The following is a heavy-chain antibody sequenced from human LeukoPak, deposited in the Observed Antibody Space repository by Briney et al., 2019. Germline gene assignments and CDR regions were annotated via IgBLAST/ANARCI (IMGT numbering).Heavy chain of an antibody. Sequence: PSETLSLTCSVSGDSISSNNYYWGWVRQPPGKGLEWIGSLHYSGSTYYNPSLKSRVTMSVDTSTNQFALKLRSVTATDTAVYYCASPNVLRYFDRFELDYWGQGTLVTVSS. J-gene: IGHJ4*02. CDR1: GDSISSNNYY. CDR3: ASPNVLRYFDRFELDY. V-gene: IGHV4-39*01. CDR2: LHYSGST. D-gene: IGHD3-9*01.